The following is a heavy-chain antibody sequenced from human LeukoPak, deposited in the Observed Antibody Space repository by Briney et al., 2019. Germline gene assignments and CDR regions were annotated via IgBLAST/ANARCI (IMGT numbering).Heavy chain of an antibody. V-gene: IGHV4-34*01. J-gene: IGHJ4*02. CDR1: GGSFSGYY. Sequence: PSETLSLTCAVYGGSFSGYYWSWIRQPPGKGLEWIGEINHSGSINYNPSLKSRVTISVDTSKNQFSLKLSSVTAADTAVYYCARALEPTGELYYDGSGYHHLEYYFDYWGQGTLVTVSS. CDR2: INHSGSI. D-gene: IGHD3-22*01. CDR3: ARALEPTGELYYDGSGYHHLEYYFDY.